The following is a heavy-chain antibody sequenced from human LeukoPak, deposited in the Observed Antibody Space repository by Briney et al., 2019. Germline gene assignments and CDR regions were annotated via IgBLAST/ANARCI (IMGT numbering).Heavy chain of an antibody. J-gene: IGHJ3*02. D-gene: IGHD3-22*01. Sequence: ASVNVSYKACGYTFTRYGISWVGQAPGHRREGTGWISAYNCKPNYPQKLHARVTMPPDTCTSTAPIDLSTLRSDDPAVYYFRRVKTKYYYDGSGNAFDIWGQGTMVTVSS. CDR1: GYTFTRYG. CDR3: RRVKTKYYYDGSGNAFDI. CDR2: ISAYNCKP. V-gene: IGHV1-18*01.